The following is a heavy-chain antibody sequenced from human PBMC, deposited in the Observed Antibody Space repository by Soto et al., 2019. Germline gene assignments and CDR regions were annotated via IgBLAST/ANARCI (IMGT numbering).Heavy chain of an antibody. V-gene: IGHV3-7*01. CDR3: VSANIVGRPG. CDR2: INQDESES. D-gene: IGHD6-6*01. Sequence: EMQLVESGGGSVQPGESLRLSCAASGFSFKTFWMSWVRQAPGKGLEWVANINQDESESHYVYSVKGRFTISRDNAKSSVSLQMNALRVEDTAVYYCVSANIVGRPGGGQGTMVTVSS. CDR1: GFSFKTFW. J-gene: IGHJ3*01.